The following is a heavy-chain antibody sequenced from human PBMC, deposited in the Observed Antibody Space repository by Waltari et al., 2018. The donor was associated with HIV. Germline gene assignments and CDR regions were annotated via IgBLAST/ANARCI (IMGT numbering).Heavy chain of an antibody. Sequence: QVQLQQWGAGLLKPSETLSLTCAVYGASFSGYYWTWIRQSPGKGLEWIGEISHGGSTNYNTSLKSRVTISVDTSKNQFSLKLSSVTAADTAVYYCTRAVEPASISPTFYSLYIYYMDVWGKGTTVTVSS. CDR3: TRAVEPASISPTFYSLYIYYMDV. CDR2: ISHGGST. CDR1: GASFSGYY. D-gene: IGHD2-2*02. V-gene: IGHV4-34*01. J-gene: IGHJ6*03.